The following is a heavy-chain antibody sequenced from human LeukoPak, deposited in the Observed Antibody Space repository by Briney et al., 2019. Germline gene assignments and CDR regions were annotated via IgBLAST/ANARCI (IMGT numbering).Heavy chain of an antibody. CDR2: IKQDGSEK. V-gene: IGHV3-7*01. J-gene: IGHJ4*02. D-gene: IGHD3-10*01. Sequence: GRCLTLARAASGFTVSSYWMSWVRQAPGKRLEWVANIKQDGSEKYYVDSVKGRFTISRDNAKNSLYLQMNSLRAEDTAVYYCAREWQGWFGEFHHIDYWGQGTLVTVSS. CDR3: AREWQGWFGEFHHIDY. CDR1: GFTVSSYW.